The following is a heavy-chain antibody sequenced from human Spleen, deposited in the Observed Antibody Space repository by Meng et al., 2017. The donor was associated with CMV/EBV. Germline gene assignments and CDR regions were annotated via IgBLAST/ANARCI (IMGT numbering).Heavy chain of an antibody. D-gene: IGHD3-9*01. J-gene: IGHJ5*02. CDR2: INPTGGT. Sequence: GSVKVSCKASGYTFTSYYMHWVRQAPGQGLEWMGIINPTGGTNYAQKFQGRVTMTWDTSTSTVYMELTSLRSEDTALYYCARVDPTDLGPFDPWGQGTLVTVSS. CDR3: ARVDPTDLGPFDP. CDR1: GYTFTSYY. V-gene: IGHV1-46*01.